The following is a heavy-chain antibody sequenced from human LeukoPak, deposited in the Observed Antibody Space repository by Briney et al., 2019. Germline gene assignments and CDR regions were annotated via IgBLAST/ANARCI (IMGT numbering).Heavy chain of an antibody. CDR2: IGGTGDTT. D-gene: IGHD4/OR15-4a*01. V-gene: IGHV3-23*01. J-gene: IGHJ4*01. CDR3: AKGGLWQHFDC. CDR1: GFTFSDYG. Sequence: GGSLRLSCAASGFTFSDYGMSWVRQAPGKGLEWVSNIGGTGDTTEYADSVKGRLTISRDNSKNTVYLQMSSLRAEDTAVYYCAKGGLWQHFDCWGQGTLVTVSS.